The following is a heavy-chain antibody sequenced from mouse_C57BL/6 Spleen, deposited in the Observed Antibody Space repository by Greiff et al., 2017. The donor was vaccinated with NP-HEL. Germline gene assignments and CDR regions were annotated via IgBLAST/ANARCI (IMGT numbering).Heavy chain of an antibody. V-gene: IGHV14-3*01. CDR1: FFPLPPPS. CDR3: ARYPVPYYAMDD. CDR2: IDPATVPT. J-gene: IGHJ4*01. Sequence: VQLQQSVAELVRPFSSFYFSCTSSFFPLPPPSLPWLPPRPAQGLEWIGRIDPATVPTKYAPKFQGKATITADTSSNTAYLQLSSLTSEDTAIYYCARYPVPYYAMDDWGQGTSVTVSS. D-gene: IGHD5-1*01.